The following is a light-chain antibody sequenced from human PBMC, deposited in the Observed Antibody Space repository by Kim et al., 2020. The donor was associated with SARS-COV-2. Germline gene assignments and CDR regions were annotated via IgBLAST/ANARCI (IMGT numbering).Light chain of an antibody. J-gene: IGKJ5*01. CDR1: QSVSSSY. CDR2: GAS. V-gene: IGKV3-20*01. Sequence: PGERATLSCRASQSVSSSYLAWYQQKPGQAPRLLIYGASSRATGIPDRFSGSGSGADFTLTISRLEPEDFAVYYCQQYGSSPPITFGQGTRLEIK. CDR3: QQYGSSPPIT.